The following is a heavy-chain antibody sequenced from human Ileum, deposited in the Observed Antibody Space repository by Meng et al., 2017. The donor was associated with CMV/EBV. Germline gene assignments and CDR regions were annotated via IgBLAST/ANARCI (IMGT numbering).Heavy chain of an antibody. Sequence: SGIAFSDCAMSWVRQAPGKGLEWLSGITSGGAGTYYADSVKGRFTISRDKSMNTLYLQMNSLRDDDSAVYYCAKGFHGSISTFLDYWGQGTLVTVSS. CDR1: GIAFSDCA. D-gene: IGHD2-15*01. CDR3: AKGFHGSISTFLDY. J-gene: IGHJ4*02. V-gene: IGHV3-23*01. CDR2: ITSGGAGT.